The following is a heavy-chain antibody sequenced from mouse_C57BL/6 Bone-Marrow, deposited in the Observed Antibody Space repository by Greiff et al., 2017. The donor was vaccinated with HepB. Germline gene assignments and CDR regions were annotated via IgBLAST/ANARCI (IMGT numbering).Heavy chain of an antibody. V-gene: IGHV1-54*01. CDR2: INPGGGGT. Sequence: VQLVESGAELVRPGTSVKVSCKASGYAFTNYLIEWVKQRPGQGLEWIGVINPGGGGTNYNEKFKGKATLTADKSSSTAYMQLSSLTSEDSAVYFCARKGKGAMDYWGQGTSVTVSS. J-gene: IGHJ4*01. CDR1: GYAFTNYL. CDR3: ARKGKGAMDY.